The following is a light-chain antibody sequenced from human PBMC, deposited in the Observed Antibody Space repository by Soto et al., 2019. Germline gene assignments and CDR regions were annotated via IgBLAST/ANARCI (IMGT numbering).Light chain of an antibody. CDR3: HQRRDWPIT. Sequence: EIVLTQSPATLSLSPGERATLSCRASQSITNCVTWYQQKPGQAPRLLIYDASNRATGIPARFSGSGSGTDFTLTINYVEPEDIAVYCWHQRRDWPITFGQGTRLEIK. V-gene: IGKV3-11*01. CDR2: DAS. CDR1: QSITNC. J-gene: IGKJ5*01.